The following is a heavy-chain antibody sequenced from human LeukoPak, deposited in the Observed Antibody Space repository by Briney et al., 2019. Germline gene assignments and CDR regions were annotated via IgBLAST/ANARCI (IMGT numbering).Heavy chain of an antibody. CDR1: GFTFSSYA. J-gene: IGHJ4*02. CDR2: ISYDGSNK. CDR3: ARAPMATIIPNDY. V-gene: IGHV3-30-3*01. Sequence: PGGSLRLSCAASGFTFSSYAMHWVRQAPGKGLEWVAVISYDGSNKYYADSVKGRFTISRDNSKNTLYLQMNSLRAEDTAVYYCARAPMATIIPNDYWGLGTLVTVSS. D-gene: IGHD5-24*01.